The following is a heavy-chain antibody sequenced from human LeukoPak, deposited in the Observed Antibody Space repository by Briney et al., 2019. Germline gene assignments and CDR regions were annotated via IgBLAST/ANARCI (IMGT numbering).Heavy chain of an antibody. D-gene: IGHD3-22*01. Sequence: SETLSLTCTVSGGSISSYYWSWIRQPAGKGLEWIGRIYTSGSTNYNPSLKSRVTMSVDTSRTQFSLKLSSVTAADTAFYYCARLGRADSGYYVAYDIWGQGTMVTVSS. CDR1: GGSISSYY. V-gene: IGHV4-4*07. CDR3: ARLGRADSGYYVAYDI. CDR2: IYTSGST. J-gene: IGHJ3*02.